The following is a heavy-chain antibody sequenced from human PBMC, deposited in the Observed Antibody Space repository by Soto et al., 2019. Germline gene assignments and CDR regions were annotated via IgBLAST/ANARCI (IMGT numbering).Heavy chain of an antibody. V-gene: IGHV1-69*13. J-gene: IGHJ6*02. CDR1: GGTFSSYA. CDR2: IILIFGTA. D-gene: IGHD2-2*01. Sequence: SVKVSCKASGGTFSSYAISWVRQAPGQGLEWMGGIILIFGTANYAQKFQGRVTITADESTSTAYMELSSLRSEDTAVYYCARGVVPAAPPYYYYGMDVWGQGTTVTVSS. CDR3: ARGVVPAAPPYYYYGMDV.